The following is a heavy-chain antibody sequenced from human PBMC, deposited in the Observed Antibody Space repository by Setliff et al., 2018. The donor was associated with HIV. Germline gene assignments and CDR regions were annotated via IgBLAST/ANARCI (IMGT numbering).Heavy chain of an antibody. Sequence: GASVKVSCKTSGYIFTDFYIHWVKQAPGKGLEWVGRIDPEDGETMYAEKFQGRVTVDEVTSTGYMELSSLRSEDTAVYYCARVYDSGSDHYYNMDVWGRGTTVTVSS. J-gene: IGHJ6*03. CDR1: GYIFTDFY. D-gene: IGHD3-10*01. CDR3: ARVYDSGSDHYYNMDV. CDR2: IDPEDGET. V-gene: IGHV1-69-2*01.